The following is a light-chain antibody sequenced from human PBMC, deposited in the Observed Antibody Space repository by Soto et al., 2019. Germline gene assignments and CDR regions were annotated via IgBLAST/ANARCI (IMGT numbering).Light chain of an antibody. CDR3: QTWGTGIRV. CDR1: SGHSTYS. Sequence: QSVLTQSPSASASLGASVKLTCTLSSGHSTYSIAWHQQQPEKGPRYLMKLGSDGRHTKGDGIPDRFSGSSSGSERYLTISSLQSEDEADYYCQTWGTGIRVFGGGTKLIVL. J-gene: IGLJ3*02. V-gene: IGLV4-69*01. CDR2: LGSDGRH.